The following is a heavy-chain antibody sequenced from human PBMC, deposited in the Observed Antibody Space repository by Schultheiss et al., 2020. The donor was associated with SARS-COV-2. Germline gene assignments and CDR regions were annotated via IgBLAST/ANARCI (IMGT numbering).Heavy chain of an antibody. D-gene: IGHD6-19*01. Sequence: GESLKISCAASGFTFSDYYMSWIRQAPGKGLEWVSYISSSGSTIYYADSVKGRFTISRDNAKNSLYLQMNSLRAEDTAVYYCARVPDRYSSEVDWGQGTLVTVSS. CDR1: GFTFSDYY. J-gene: IGHJ4*02. CDR3: ARVPDRYSSEVD. V-gene: IGHV3-11*01. CDR2: ISSSGSTI.